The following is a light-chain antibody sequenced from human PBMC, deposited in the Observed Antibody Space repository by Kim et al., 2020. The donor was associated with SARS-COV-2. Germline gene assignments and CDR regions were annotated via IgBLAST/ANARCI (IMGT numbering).Light chain of an antibody. CDR3: NSRDSSGNHLVV. V-gene: IGLV3-19*01. Sequence: LGQTVRITCQGDSLRSYYASWYQQKPGQAPVLVIYGKNNRPSGIPGRFSGSSSGNTASLTITGAQAEDEADYYCNSRDSSGNHLVVFGGGTQLTVL. J-gene: IGLJ2*01. CDR2: GKN. CDR1: SLRSYY.